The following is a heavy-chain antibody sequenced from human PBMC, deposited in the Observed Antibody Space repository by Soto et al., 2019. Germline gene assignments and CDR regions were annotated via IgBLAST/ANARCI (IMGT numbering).Heavy chain of an antibody. CDR1: GFTFRDSF. J-gene: IGHJ4*02. CDR3: ARGRALHR. V-gene: IGHV3-7*04. CDR2: IKEDGSEK. Sequence: PGGPLRLSCAASGFTFRDSFMSWVRQAPGKGLEWVANIKEDGSEKYYADSVRGRFTISRDNAKDSLSLQMNSLRGDDTAVYFCARGRALHRWGQGTLVTVSS.